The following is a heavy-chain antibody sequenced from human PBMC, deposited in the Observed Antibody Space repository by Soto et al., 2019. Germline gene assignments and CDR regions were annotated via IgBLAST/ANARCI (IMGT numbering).Heavy chain of an antibody. J-gene: IGHJ4*02. D-gene: IGHD2-15*01. V-gene: IGHV1-18*01. CDR2: LSGYNGNS. Sequence: QVQLVQSGAAVKKPGASVKVSCKASGYTFTSYGISWVRQAPGQGLEWMGRLSGYNGNSNHAQNRKGRVTMTTDTSTSTSYMELRSLRSDDTAVYYCAREDIQDIVVVVVAPEELGYLGQGSLVPVSS. CDR3: AREDIQDIVVVVVAPEELGY. CDR1: GYTFTSYG.